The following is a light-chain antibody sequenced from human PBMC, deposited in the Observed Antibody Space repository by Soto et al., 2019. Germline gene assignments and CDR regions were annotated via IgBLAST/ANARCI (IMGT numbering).Light chain of an antibody. CDR3: QVRTDWPPFKYT. CDR2: ETS. J-gene: IGKJ2*01. CDR1: QSVDTM. V-gene: IGKV3-11*01. Sequence: EIVLTQSPATLSLSAGERVTLSCRASQSVDTMVAWYQQQVGRTPRLLIYETSNRATGVPARFSGSGSGTYFTLTSSRLEPEDFAIYFCQVRTDWPPFKYTFGQGTKLEVK.